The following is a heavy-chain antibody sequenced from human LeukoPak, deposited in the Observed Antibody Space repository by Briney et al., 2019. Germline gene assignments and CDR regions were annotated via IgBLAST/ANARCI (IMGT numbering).Heavy chain of an antibody. J-gene: IGHJ4*02. CDR2: IKQDGSEK. Sequence: GGSLRLSCAASGFTFSSYWMTWVRQAPGKGLEWVANIKQDGSEKYYVDSVKGRFTISRDNAKNSLYLQMNSLRAEDTALYYCAKGPSSGTRYYFDYWGQGTLVTVSS. D-gene: IGHD2-2*01. V-gene: IGHV3-7*03. CDR1: GFTFSSYW. CDR3: AKGPSSGTRYYFDY.